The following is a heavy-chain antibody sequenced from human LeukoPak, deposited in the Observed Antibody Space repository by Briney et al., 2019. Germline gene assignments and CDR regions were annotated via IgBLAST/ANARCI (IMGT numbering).Heavy chain of an antibody. CDR1: GFTFSSYG. D-gene: IGHD6-19*01. CDR3: ARDLSLGSGWYGY. Sequence: GGSLRLSCAASGFTFSSYGMNWVRQAPGKGLEWVSSISSSSTYIYYADSVKGRFTISRDNAKNSLYLQMISLRAEDTAVYHCARDLSLGSGWYGYWGQGTLVTVSS. CDR2: ISSSSTYI. J-gene: IGHJ4*02. V-gene: IGHV3-21*01.